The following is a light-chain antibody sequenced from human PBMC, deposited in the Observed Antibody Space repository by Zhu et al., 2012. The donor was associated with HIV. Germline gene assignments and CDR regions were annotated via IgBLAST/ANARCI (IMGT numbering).Light chain of an antibody. J-gene: IGKJ2*01. CDR2: GAS. CDR3: QEYYDWPLYA. Sequence: IVLTQSPATLSVSPGERATLSCRASQSVSTNLAWYQQKPGQPPRLLIFGASTRATGIPARFTGSGSGTEFTLTITSVQAEDFAVYHCQEYYDWPLYAFGQGSKLEI. V-gene: IGKV3-15*01. CDR1: QSVSTN.